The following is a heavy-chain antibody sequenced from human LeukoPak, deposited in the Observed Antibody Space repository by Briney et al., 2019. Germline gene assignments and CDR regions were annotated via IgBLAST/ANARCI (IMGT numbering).Heavy chain of an antibody. CDR1: GGSISSYY. V-gene: IGHV4-59*08. Sequence: PSETLSLTCTVSGGSISSYYWSWIRQPPGKGLEWIGYIYYSGSTNYNPSLKSRVTISVDTSKNQFSLKLSSVTAADTAVYYCARRSWADCGGDCYQSSFDYWGQGTLVTVSS. CDR3: ARRSWADCGGDCYQSSFDY. D-gene: IGHD2-21*02. CDR2: IYYSGST. J-gene: IGHJ4*02.